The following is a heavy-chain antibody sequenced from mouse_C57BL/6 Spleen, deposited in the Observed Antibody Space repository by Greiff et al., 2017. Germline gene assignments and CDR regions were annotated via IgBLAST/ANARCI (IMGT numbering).Heavy chain of an antibody. J-gene: IGHJ1*03. CDR3: ARCGSSYRYFDV. Sequence: QVQLQQPGTELVKPGASVKLSCKASGYTFTSYWMHWVKQRPGQGLEWIGNINPSNGGTNYNEKFKSKATLNVDKSSSTAYMQLSSLTSADSAVYYCARCGSSYRYFDVWGTGTTVTVSS. CDR1: GYTFTSYW. CDR2: INPSNGGT. D-gene: IGHD1-1*01. V-gene: IGHV1-53*01.